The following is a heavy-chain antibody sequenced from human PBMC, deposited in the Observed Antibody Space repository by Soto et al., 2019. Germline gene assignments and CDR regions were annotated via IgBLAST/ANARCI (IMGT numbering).Heavy chain of an antibody. J-gene: IGHJ5*02. V-gene: IGHV4-4*07. Sequence: SETLSLTCTVSGASISGFYWSWIRKSAGKGLEWIGRIYATGTTDYNPSLKSRVMMSVDTSKKQFSLKLRSVTAADTAVYYCVRDGTKTLRDWFDPWGRGISVTVSS. D-gene: IGHD1-1*01. CDR1: GASISGFY. CDR2: IYATGTT. CDR3: VRDGTKTLRDWFDP.